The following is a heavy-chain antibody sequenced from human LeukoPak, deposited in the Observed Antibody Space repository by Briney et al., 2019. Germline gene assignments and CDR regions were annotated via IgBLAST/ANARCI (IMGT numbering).Heavy chain of an antibody. CDR1: GGTFSSYA. J-gene: IGHJ4*02. CDR3: ARDLGLLGYVWGSHLNENGYYFDY. V-gene: IGHV1-69*04. CDR2: IIPILGIA. Sequence: GSSVKVSCKASGGTFSSYAISWVRQAPGQGLEWMGRIIPILGIANYAQKFQGRVTITADKSTSTAYMELSSLRSEDTAVYYCARDLGLLGYVWGSHLNENGYYFDYWGQGTLVTASS. D-gene: IGHD3-16*01.